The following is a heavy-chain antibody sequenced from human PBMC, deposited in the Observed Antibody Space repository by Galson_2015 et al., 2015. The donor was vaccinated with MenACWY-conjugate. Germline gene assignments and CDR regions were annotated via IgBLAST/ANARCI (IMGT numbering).Heavy chain of an antibody. V-gene: IGHV5-51*01. Sequence: QSGAEVKKPGESLKISCKGSGYSFTNYWIGWVRQMPGRGLEWMGLIDPHNSNTRYSPSFQGQVTISADESISTAFLQWSSLKASDTAMYYCARHPPGGRGMDVWGRGTTATVSS. D-gene: IGHD1-26*01. CDR2: IDPHNSNT. CDR3: ARHPPGGRGMDV. CDR1: GYSFTNYW. J-gene: IGHJ6*02.